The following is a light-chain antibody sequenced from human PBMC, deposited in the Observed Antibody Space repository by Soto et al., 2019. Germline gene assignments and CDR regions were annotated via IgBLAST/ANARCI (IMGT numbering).Light chain of an antibody. CDR2: STN. V-gene: IGLV1-44*01. CDR3: AAWDDSLNGPV. J-gene: IGLJ3*02. CDR1: SSSIGSNI. Sequence: QSVLTQPPSASGTPGKGVTISCSGSSSSIGSNIVNWYQQLPGTAPKVLIYSTNQRPSGVPDRFSGSKSGTSASLAISGLQSEDEADYDCAAWDDSLNGPVFGGGTKVTVL.